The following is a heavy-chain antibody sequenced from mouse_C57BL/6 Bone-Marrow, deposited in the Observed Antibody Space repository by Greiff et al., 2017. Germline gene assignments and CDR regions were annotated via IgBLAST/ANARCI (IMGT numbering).Heavy chain of an antibody. D-gene: IGHD1-1*01. J-gene: IGHJ1*03. V-gene: IGHV1-76*01. Sequence: QVQLQQSGAELVRPGASVKLSCKASGYTFTDYYINWVKQRPGQGLEWIARIYPGSGNTYYNEKFKGKATLTAEKSSSTAYMQLSSLTSEDSAVYFWARGEYYYGSIWYCDVWGTGTTVTVSS. CDR1: GYTFTDYY. CDR2: IYPGSGNT. CDR3: ARGEYYYGSIWYCDV.